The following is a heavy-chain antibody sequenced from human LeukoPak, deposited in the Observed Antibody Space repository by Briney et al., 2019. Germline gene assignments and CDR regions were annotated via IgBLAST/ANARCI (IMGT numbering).Heavy chain of an antibody. D-gene: IGHD1-26*01. CDR1: GFTFSSYS. CDR2: ISSSSSYI. Sequence: GGSLRLSCAASGFTFSSYSMNWVRQAPGKGLEWVSSISSSSSYIYYADSVKGRFTISRDNAKNSLYLQMNSLGAEDTAVYYCARLNTKGSLGRTLGYWGQGTLVTVSS. CDR3: ARLNTKGSLGRTLGY. V-gene: IGHV3-21*01. J-gene: IGHJ4*02.